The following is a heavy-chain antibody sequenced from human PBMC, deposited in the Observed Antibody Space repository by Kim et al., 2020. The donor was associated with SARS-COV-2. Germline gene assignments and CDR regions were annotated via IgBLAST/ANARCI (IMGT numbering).Heavy chain of an antibody. Sequence: SETLSLTCTVSGGSISSYYWSWIRQPPGKGLEWIGYIYYSGSTNYNPSLKSRVTISVDTSKNQFSLKLSSVTAADTAVYYCSSSSSWYYFDYWGQGTLVTVSS. CDR2: IYYSGST. J-gene: IGHJ4*02. V-gene: IGHV4-59*13. CDR1: GGSISSYY. CDR3: SSSSSWYYFDY. D-gene: IGHD6-13*01.